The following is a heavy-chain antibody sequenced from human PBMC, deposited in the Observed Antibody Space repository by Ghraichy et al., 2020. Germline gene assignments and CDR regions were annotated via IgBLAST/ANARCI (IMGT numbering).Heavy chain of an antibody. J-gene: IGHJ4*02. Sequence: SETLSLTCTVSGAAISRGGYYWSWVRQFPGMGLEWIGYIHNSGDAYYHPSLKSRVFMSVDTSNNQFSLKLNSVTAADTAVYYCARGAPVYFGRGGNGHWGQGTLGTVSS. CDR1: GAAISRGGYY. CDR3: ARGAPVYFGRGGNGH. D-gene: IGHD4-23*01. CDR2: IHNSGDA. V-gene: IGHV4-31*03.